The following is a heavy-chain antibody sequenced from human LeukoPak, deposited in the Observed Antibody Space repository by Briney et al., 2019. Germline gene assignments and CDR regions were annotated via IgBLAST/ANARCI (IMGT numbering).Heavy chain of an antibody. CDR1: GYTFTSYN. D-gene: IGHD3-10*01. V-gene: IGHV1-8*01. J-gene: IGHJ6*02. CDR3: ARGRRKWFGESLCV. Sequence: AAVKVSCKASGYTFTSYNINWVRQATGQGLEWMGWMNPNSGNTGYAQKFQGRVTMTRNTSISTAYMELSSLRSEDSAVYYCARGRRKWFGESLCVWGQGTTVTVSS. CDR2: MNPNSGNT.